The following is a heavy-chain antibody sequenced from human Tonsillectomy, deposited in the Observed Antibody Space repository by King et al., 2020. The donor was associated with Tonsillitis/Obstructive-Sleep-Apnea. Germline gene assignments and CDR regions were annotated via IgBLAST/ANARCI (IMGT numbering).Heavy chain of an antibody. CDR3: ARDTPIDRVIDY. Sequence: VQLVESGAEVMKPGASVKVSCKASGYTFTRYYMHWVRQAPGQGLEWMGIINPSSGVTTYAQKFQGRVTLTRETSTSTVYMELSSLRSEDTAVYHCARDTPIDRVIDYGGQGTLVTVSS. V-gene: IGHV1-46*01. CDR2: INPSSGVT. CDR1: GYTFTRYY. J-gene: IGHJ4*02. D-gene: IGHD3-10*01.